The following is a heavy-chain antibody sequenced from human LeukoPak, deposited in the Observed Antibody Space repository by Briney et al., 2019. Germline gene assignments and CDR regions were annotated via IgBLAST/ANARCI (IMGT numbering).Heavy chain of an antibody. CDR1: GASISTYY. CDR2: IHASGST. Sequence: SETLSLTCTVSGASISTYYWSWFRQPAGKGLEWIGRIHASGSTYYNPSLKSRVPMSIDMSKNQFSLRLNSVTAADTAVFYCARDIGSRIWGKGTTVIVSS. CDR3: ARDIGSRI. V-gene: IGHV4-4*07. D-gene: IGHD1-26*01. J-gene: IGHJ6*04.